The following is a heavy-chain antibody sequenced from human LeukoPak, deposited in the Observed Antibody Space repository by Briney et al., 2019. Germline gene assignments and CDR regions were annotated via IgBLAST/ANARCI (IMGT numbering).Heavy chain of an antibody. CDR2: IIPIFGTA. J-gene: IGHJ5*02. CDR1: GGTFSSYA. CDR3: ARARSPSSGYLLRDHNWFDP. V-gene: IGHV1-69*05. D-gene: IGHD3-22*01. Sequence: SVKVSCKASGGTFSSYAISWVRQAPGQGLEWMGGIIPIFGTANYAQKFQGRVTITTDESTSTAYMELGSLRSEDTAVYYCARARSPSSGYLLRDHNWFDPWGQGTLVTVSS.